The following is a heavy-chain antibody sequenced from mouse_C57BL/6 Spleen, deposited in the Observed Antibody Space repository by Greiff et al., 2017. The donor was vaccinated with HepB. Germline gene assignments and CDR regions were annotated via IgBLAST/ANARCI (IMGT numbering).Heavy chain of an antibody. CDR1: GFTFSDYY. J-gene: IGHJ3*01. Sequence: EVMLVESEGGLVQPGSSMKLSCTASGFTFSDYYMAWVRQVPEKGLEWVANINYDGSSTYYLDSLKSRFIISRDNAKNILYLQMSSLKSEDTATYYCAREGDYVPFAYWGQGTLVTVSA. CDR2: INYDGSST. V-gene: IGHV5-16*01. CDR3: AREGDYVPFAY. D-gene: IGHD2-4*01.